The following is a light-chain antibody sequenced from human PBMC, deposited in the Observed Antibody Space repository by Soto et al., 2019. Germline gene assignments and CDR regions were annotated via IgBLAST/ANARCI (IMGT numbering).Light chain of an antibody. Sequence: EIVLTQSPATLSSFPGDRVTLSCRASQYINTRLAWYQQKPGQAPRLLIYGASSRATGIPDRFSGRGSGTDFTLTISSLQPEDVATYYCQKYNSAPRTFGHGTKVDIK. J-gene: IGKJ1*01. V-gene: IGKV3-11*01. CDR1: QYINTR. CDR2: GAS. CDR3: QKYNSAPRT.